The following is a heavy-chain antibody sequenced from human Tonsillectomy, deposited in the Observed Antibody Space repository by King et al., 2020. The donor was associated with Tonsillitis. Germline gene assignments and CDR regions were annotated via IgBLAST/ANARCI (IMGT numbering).Heavy chain of an antibody. CDR2: MNPNSGNT. CDR3: ARGVYRWLQPVFGY. V-gene: IGHV1-8*01. D-gene: IGHD5-24*01. J-gene: IGHJ4*02. Sequence: VQLVESGAEVKKPGASVKVSCKASGYTFTSYDINWVRQATGQGLEWMGWMNPNSGNTGYAQKFQGRVTMTRNTSTSTAYMELGSLRSEDTAVYYCARGVYRWLQPVFGYWGQGTLVTVSS. CDR1: GYTFTSYD.